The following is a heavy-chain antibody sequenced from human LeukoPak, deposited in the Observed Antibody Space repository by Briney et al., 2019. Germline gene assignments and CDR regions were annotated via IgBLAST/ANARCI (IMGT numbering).Heavy chain of an antibody. CDR1: GFTFDDYA. D-gene: IGHD2-21*01. V-gene: IGHV3-20*04. Sequence: RPGGSLRLSCAASGFTFDDYAMSGVRQAPGKGLEWVCGINWNGGSTDYVGYVKDRFAFSRDNAKNSLYLQMNSLRGEDTALYYCARDAHFGGVFDIWGQGTMVTVSS. CDR3: ARDAHFGGVFDI. CDR2: INWNGGST. J-gene: IGHJ3*02.